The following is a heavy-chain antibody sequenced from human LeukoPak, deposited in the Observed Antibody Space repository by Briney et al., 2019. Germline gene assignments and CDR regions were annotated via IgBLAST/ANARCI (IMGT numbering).Heavy chain of an antibody. J-gene: IGHJ4*02. V-gene: IGHV1-2*02. CDR2: INPNSGGT. CDR1: RYTFTGYY. CDR3: AREAPGDYFDY. Sequence: GASVKVSCKASRYTFTGYYMHWVRQAPGQGLEWTGWINPNSGGTNYAQKFQGRVTMTRDTSISTAYMELSRLRSDDTAVYYCAREAPGDYFDYWGQGTLVTVSS.